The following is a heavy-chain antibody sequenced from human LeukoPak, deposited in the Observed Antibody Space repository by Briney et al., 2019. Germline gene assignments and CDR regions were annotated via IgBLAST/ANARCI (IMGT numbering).Heavy chain of an antibody. CDR3: ARDRYCSSTSCNWWFDP. V-gene: IGHV1-2*02. CDR2: INPNSGGT. Sequence: ASVKVSCKASGYTFTGYYMRWVRQAPGQGLEWMGWINPNSGGTNYAQKFQGRVTMTRDTSISTAYMELSRLRSDDTAVYYCARDRYCSSTSCNWWFDPWGQGTLVTVSS. J-gene: IGHJ5*02. D-gene: IGHD2-2*01. CDR1: GYTFTGYY.